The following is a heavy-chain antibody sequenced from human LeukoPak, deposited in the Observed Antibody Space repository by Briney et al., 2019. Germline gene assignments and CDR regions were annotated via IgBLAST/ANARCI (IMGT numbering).Heavy chain of an antibody. CDR3: ARVFARSGEISGSYYYY. V-gene: IGHV1-69*05. J-gene: IGHJ4*02. Sequence: SVKVSCXASGGTFSTYAINWVRQAPGQGLEWMGGIIPIFGTANYAQKFQGRVTITTDESTSTAYMELSSLRSEDTAVYYCARVFARSGEISGSYYYYWGQGTLVTVSS. D-gene: IGHD1-26*01. CDR1: GGTFSTYA. CDR2: IIPIFGTA.